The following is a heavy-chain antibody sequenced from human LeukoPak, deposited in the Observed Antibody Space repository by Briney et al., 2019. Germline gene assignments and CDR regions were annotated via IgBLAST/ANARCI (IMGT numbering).Heavy chain of an antibody. CDR3: ARVQGIAAAGTVWFDP. CDR1: GYTFTGYY. D-gene: IGHD6-13*01. J-gene: IGHJ5*02. CDR2: INPNSGGT. Sequence: ASVKVSCKASGYTFTGYYMHWVRRAPGQGLEWMGWINPNSGGTNYAQKFQGRVTMTRDMSTSTVYMELSSLRSEDTAVYYCARVQGIAAAGTVWFDPWGQGTLVTVSS. V-gene: IGHV1-2*02.